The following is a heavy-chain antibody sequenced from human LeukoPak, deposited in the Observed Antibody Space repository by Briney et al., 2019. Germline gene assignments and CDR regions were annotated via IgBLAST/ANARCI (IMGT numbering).Heavy chain of an antibody. CDR2: ISGSGGST. Sequence: GGSLRLSCAASGFTFSSYAMSWARQAPGKGLEWVSAISGSGGSTYYADSVKGRFTISRDNSKNTLYLQMNSLRAEDTAVYYCSCSLFYYYGMDVWGQGTTVTVSS. CDR1: GFTFSSYA. J-gene: IGHJ6*02. D-gene: IGHD2-15*01. V-gene: IGHV3-23*01. CDR3: SCSLFYYYGMDV.